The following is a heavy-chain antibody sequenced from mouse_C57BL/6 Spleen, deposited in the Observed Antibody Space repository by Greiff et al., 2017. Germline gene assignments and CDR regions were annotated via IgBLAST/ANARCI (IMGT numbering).Heavy chain of an antibody. Sequence: EVKLMESGPGLVKPSQSLSLTCSVTGYSITSGYYWNWIRQFPGNKLEWMGYLSYDGSNNYNPSLKNRISITRDTSKNQFFLKLNSVTTEDTATYYCARGRGLITTVVDWYFDVWGTGTTVTVSS. CDR2: LSYDGSN. J-gene: IGHJ1*03. CDR1: GYSITSGYY. CDR3: ARGRGLITTVVDWYFDV. D-gene: IGHD1-1*01. V-gene: IGHV3-6*01.